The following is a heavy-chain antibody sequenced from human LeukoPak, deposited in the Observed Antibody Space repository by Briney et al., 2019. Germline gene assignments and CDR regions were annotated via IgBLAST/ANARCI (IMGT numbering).Heavy chain of an antibody. CDR1: EFIFHDFA. V-gene: IGHV3-9*01. CDR3: ARRAGAYSHPYDY. Sequence: GGSLRLSCAASEFIFHDFAMHWVRQAPRKGLEWVAGISWDSDAMHYADSVKGRFTISRGNSKNTLYLQMNSLRAEDTAVYYCARRAGAYSHPYDYWGQGTLVTVSS. CDR2: ISWDSDAM. J-gene: IGHJ4*02. D-gene: IGHD4/OR15-4a*01.